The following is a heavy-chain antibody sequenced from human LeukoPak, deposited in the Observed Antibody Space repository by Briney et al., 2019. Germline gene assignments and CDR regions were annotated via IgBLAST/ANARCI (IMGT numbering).Heavy chain of an antibody. CDR2: INPNSGGT. Sequence: GASVKVSCKASGYTFTGYYMHWVRLAPGQGLEWMGRINPNSGGTNYAQKFQGRVTMTRDTSISTAYMELSRLRSDDTAVYYCARDVYSGYDGGGDYWGQGTLVTVSS. V-gene: IGHV1-2*06. J-gene: IGHJ4*02. CDR3: ARDVYSGYDGGGDY. D-gene: IGHD5-12*01. CDR1: GYTFTGYY.